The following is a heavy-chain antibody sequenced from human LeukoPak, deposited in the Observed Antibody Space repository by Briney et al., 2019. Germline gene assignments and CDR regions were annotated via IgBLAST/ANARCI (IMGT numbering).Heavy chain of an antibody. D-gene: IGHD3-22*01. V-gene: IGHV3-23*01. Sequence: PGGSLRLSCAASGFTFSAFAMTWVRQAPGKGLEWVSTITDDGYNTYSADSVKGRITFSRDNSKNTLPLQLRSLRAEDTAVYYCARSPDYYDSSGYSKSFDYWGQGTLVTVSS. CDR2: ITDDGYNT. CDR3: ARSPDYYDSSGYSKSFDY. J-gene: IGHJ4*02. CDR1: GFTFSAFA.